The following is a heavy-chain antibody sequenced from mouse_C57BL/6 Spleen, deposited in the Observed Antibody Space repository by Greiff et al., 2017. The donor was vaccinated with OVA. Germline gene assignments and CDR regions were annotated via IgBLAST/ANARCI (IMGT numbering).Heavy chain of an antibody. V-gene: IGHV5-12*01. CDR1: GFTFSDYY. J-gene: IGHJ2*01. CDR3: ARRTGSYYFDY. Sequence: DVKLVESGGGLVQPGGSLKLSCAASGFTFSDYYMYWVRQTPEKRLEWVAYISNGGGSTYYPDTVKGRFTISRDNAKNTLYLQMSRLKSEDTAMYYCARRTGSYYFDYWGQGTTLTVSS. CDR2: ISNGGGST. D-gene: IGHD4-1*01.